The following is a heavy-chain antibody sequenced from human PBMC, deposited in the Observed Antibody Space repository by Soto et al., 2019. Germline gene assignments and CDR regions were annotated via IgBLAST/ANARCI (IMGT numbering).Heavy chain of an antibody. Sequence: PGESLKISCKASGYIRNTDWISWVRQKPGKGLEWMGRIDPLDSHTKYSPSFEGRVNISADRSIATAYLHWTSLETSDTAIYYCSRNQVGMVAEDSWGQGTLVTVYS. J-gene: IGHJ4*02. D-gene: IGHD1-26*01. CDR1: GYIRNTDW. V-gene: IGHV5-10-1*01. CDR3: SRNQVGMVAEDS. CDR2: IDPLDSHT.